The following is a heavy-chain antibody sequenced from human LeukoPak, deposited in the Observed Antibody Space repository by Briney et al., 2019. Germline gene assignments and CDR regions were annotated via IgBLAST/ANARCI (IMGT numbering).Heavy chain of an antibody. CDR1: GFTFSSYA. CDR3: AKLSRDLDSSGYYEGSGAFDI. CDR2: ISGSGGST. J-gene: IGHJ3*02. Sequence: GGSLRLSCAASGFTFSSYAMSWVRQAPGKGLEWVSAISGSGGSTYYADSVKGRFTISRDNSMNTLYLQMNSLRAEDTAVYYCAKLSRDLDSSGYYEGSGAFDIWGQGTMVTVSS. V-gene: IGHV3-23*01. D-gene: IGHD3-22*01.